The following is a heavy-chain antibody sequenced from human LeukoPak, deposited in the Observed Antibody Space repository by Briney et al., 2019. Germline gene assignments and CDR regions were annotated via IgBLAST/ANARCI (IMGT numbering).Heavy chain of an antibody. V-gene: IGHV3-23*01. CDR1: GFTFSSYA. CDR2: INGSGGRI. D-gene: IGHD3-22*01. Sequence: PGGSLRLSCAASGFTFSSYAMSWVRQAPGKGLEWVSAINGSGGRIYYADSVKGRFTISRDNAKNSLYLQMNSLRAEDTAVYYCARELYYYDSSGYGLAYWGQGTLVTVSS. CDR3: ARELYYYDSSGYGLAY. J-gene: IGHJ4*02.